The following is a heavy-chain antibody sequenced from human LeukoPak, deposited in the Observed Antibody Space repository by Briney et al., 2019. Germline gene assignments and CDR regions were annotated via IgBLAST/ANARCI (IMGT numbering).Heavy chain of an antibody. CDR2: ISGSSSYI. CDR1: GFTFSSYS. V-gene: IGHV3-21*01. Sequence: GGSLRLSCAASGFTFSSYSMNWVRQAPGKGLEWVSSISGSSSYIYYADSVKGRFTISRDNAKNSLYPQMNSLRAEDTAVYYCARGPNSNWSGLDFWGQGTLLTVSS. J-gene: IGHJ4*02. D-gene: IGHD6-6*01. CDR3: ARGPNSNWSGLDF.